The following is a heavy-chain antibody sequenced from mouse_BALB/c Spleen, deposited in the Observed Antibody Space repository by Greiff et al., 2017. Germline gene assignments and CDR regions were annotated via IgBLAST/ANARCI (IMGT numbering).Heavy chain of an antibody. Sequence: VMLVESGPGLVAPSQSLSITCTVSGFSLTGYGVNWVRQPPGKGLEWLGMIWGDGSTDYNSALKSRLSISKDNSKSQVFLKMNSLQTDDTARYYCARDRPYYGYAMDYWGQGTSVTVSS. CDR2: IWGDGST. D-gene: IGHD1-1*01. CDR1: GFSLTGYG. CDR3: ARDRPYYGYAMDY. J-gene: IGHJ4*01. V-gene: IGHV2-6-7*01.